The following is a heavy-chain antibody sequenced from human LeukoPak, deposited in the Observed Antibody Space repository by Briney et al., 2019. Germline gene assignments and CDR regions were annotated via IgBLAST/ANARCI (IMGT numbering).Heavy chain of an antibody. CDR3: ARDAQRGFDYSNSLQY. Sequence: GGSLRLSCAASGFTFSTYAMTWVRQAPGKGLHWVSVISNGGVSTYYADSVRGRFTISRDDVRKTVYLQMDSLTAEDTAVYYCARDAQRGFDYSNSLQYWGQGTLVTVSS. V-gene: IGHV3-23*01. CDR1: GFTFSTYA. J-gene: IGHJ4*02. CDR2: ISNGGVST. D-gene: IGHD4-11*01.